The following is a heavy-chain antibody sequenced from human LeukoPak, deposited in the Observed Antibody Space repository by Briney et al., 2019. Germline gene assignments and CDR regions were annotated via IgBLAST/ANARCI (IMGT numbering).Heavy chain of an antibody. CDR1: GGSFSGYY. CDR2: INHSGST. Sequence: SETLSLTCAVYGGSFSGYYWSWIRQPPGKGREWIGEINHSGSTNYNPSLKSRVTISVDTSKNQFSLKLSSVTAADTAVYYCARLLGDFDYWGQGTLVTVSS. D-gene: IGHD2-15*01. V-gene: IGHV4-34*01. J-gene: IGHJ4*02. CDR3: ARLLGDFDY.